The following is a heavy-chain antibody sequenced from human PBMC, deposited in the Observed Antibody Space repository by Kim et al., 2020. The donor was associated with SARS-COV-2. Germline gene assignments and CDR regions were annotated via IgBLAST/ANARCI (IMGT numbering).Heavy chain of an antibody. Sequence: GGSLRLSCAASGFTFSNAWMSWVRQAPGKGLEWVGRIKSKTDGGTTDYAAPVKGRFTISRDDSKNTLYLQMNSLKTEDTAVYYCTTDPDTAMVRRAFDIWGQGTMVTVSS. CDR1: GFTFSNAW. CDR2: IKSKTDGGTT. CDR3: TTDPDTAMVRRAFDI. J-gene: IGHJ3*02. D-gene: IGHD5-18*01. V-gene: IGHV3-15*01.